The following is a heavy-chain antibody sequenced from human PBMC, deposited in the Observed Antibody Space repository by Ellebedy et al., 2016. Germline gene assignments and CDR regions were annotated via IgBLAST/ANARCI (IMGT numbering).Heavy chain of an antibody. CDR1: GGSINSGGSY. V-gene: IGHV4-31*03. CDR3: ARDKVDTAITSFYYGLDV. CDR2: IYYSGNT. D-gene: IGHD5-18*01. J-gene: IGHJ6*02. Sequence: SETLSLTXTVSGGSINSGGSYWTWIRQHPVKGLEWIGYIYYSGNTNYNPSLKSRVTISVDTSKNQFSLNLRSVTAADTAVYYCARDKVDTAITSFYYGLDVWGQGTTVTVSS.